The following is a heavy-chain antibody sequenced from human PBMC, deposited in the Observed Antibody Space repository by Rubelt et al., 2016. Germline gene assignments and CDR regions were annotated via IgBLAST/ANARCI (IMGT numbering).Heavy chain of an antibody. CDR2: IYYSGST. CDR1: GGSISSYY. Sequence: QVQLQESGPGLVKPSETLSLTCTVSGGSISSYYWSWIRQPPGKGLEWIGYIYYSGSTNYNPSLKSLVTIPVDTSKNQFSLKLSSVTAADTAVYYCARHTGIAVAGPIDYWGQGTLVTVSS. CDR3: ARHTGIAVAGPIDY. V-gene: IGHV4-59*08. J-gene: IGHJ4*02. D-gene: IGHD6-19*01.